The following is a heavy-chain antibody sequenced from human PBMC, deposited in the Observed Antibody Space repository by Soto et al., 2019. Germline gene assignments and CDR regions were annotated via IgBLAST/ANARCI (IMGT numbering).Heavy chain of an antibody. V-gene: IGHV3-23*01. D-gene: IGHD2-2*01. CDR2: ISGSGGST. CDR3: AKDNTRVHIVVVPAGTNWFDP. Sequence: GGSLRLSCAASGFTFSSYAMSWVRQAPGKGLEWVSAISGSGGSTYYAVSVKGRFTISRDNSKNTLYLQMNSLRAEDTAVYDCAKDNTRVHIVVVPAGTNWFDPWGQGTLVTVSS. CDR1: GFTFSSYA. J-gene: IGHJ5*02.